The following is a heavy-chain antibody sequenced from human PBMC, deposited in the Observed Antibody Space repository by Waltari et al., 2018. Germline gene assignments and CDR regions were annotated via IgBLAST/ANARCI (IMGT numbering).Heavy chain of an antibody. D-gene: IGHD3-10*01. CDR1: GYTFTGYY. Sequence: QVQLVQSGAEVKKPGASVKVSCKASGYTFTGYYMHWVRQAPGQGLEWMGWINPNSGGTNYAQKCQGRVTMTRDTSISTAYMELSRLRSDDTAVYYCARGGGGYGPGWFDPWGQGTLVTVSS. CDR3: ARGGGGYGPGWFDP. V-gene: IGHV1-2*02. J-gene: IGHJ5*02. CDR2: INPNSGGT.